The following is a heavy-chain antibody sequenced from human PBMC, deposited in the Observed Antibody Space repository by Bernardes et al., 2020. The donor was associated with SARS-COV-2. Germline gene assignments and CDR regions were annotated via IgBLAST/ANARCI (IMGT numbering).Heavy chain of an antibody. D-gene: IGHD2-21*01. J-gene: IGHJ4*02. V-gene: IGHV4-39*01. CDR1: SGSTCSTCYM. CDR3: ARLSGGPNSPFES. Sequence: ETSLRLCSASSGSTCSTCYMRWSRREPGEGREGGTKIKHYSGTTYYNPSLKSRVTISVDTSKNTFCLKLSSVTAADTAVYYCARLSGGPNSPFESCGQGNLVTFSS. CDR2: KHYSGTT.